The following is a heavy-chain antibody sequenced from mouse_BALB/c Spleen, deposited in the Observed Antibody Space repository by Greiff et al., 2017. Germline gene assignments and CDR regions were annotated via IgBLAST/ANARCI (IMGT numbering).Heavy chain of an antibody. CDR2: ISSGGSYT. V-gene: IGHV5-9-4*01. J-gene: IGHJ4*01. D-gene: IGHD2-14*01. CDR3: ARSYYRYDGYYAMDY. Sequence: EVKVVESGGGLVKPGGSLKLSCAASGFTFSSYAMSWVRQSPEKRLEWVAEISSGGSYTYYPDTVTGRFTISRDNAKNTLYLEMSSLRSEDTAMYYCARSYYRYDGYYAMDYWGQGTSVTVSS. CDR1: GFTFSSYA.